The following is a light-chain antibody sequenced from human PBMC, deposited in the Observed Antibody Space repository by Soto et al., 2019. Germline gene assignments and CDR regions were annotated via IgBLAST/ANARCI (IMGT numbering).Light chain of an antibody. Sequence: EILLTQSPAILYVSSGERATLSCRASQSVSNNLAWYQQKPGQSPRLLIYGASTRDTSIPARFSGSGSGTEFTLTISRLQSEDVEVYHCQQYNNWPQTFGQGTKVDI. V-gene: IGKV3-15*01. CDR3: QQYNNWPQT. J-gene: IGKJ1*01. CDR2: GAS. CDR1: QSVSNN.